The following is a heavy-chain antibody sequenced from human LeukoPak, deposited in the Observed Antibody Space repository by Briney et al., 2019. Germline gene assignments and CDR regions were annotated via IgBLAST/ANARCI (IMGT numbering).Heavy chain of an antibody. D-gene: IGHD6-13*01. Sequence: PSETLSLTCTVSGGSISSYYWSWIRQPPGKGLEWIGYIYYSGNTNYNPSLKSRVTISVDTSKSQFSLRLTSVTAADTAVYFCASASGREAAGYLLSLFDYWGQGTLVTVSS. CDR3: ASASGREAAGYLLSLFDY. CDR2: IYYSGNT. V-gene: IGHV4-59*01. J-gene: IGHJ4*02. CDR1: GGSISSYY.